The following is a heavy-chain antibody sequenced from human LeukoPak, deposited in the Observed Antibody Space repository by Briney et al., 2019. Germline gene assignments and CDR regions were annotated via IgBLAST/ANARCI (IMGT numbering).Heavy chain of an antibody. CDR3: ARSAGYSYGHRWFDY. Sequence: SQTLSLTCTVSGGSISSDNYYWSWTRQPAGKGLEWIGRIYRSGSTNYNPSLKSRVTISVDTPKNQFSLKLSFVTAADTAVYYCARSAGYSYGHRWFDYWGQGTLVTVSS. CDR1: GGSISSDNYY. D-gene: IGHD5-18*01. J-gene: IGHJ4*02. V-gene: IGHV4-61*02. CDR2: IYRSGST.